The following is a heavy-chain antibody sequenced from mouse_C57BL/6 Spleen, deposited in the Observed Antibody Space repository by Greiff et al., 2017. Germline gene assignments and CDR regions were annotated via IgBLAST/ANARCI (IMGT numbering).Heavy chain of an antibody. D-gene: IGHD3-2*02. J-gene: IGHJ2*01. Sequence: VQLQQPGAELVRPGSSVKLSCKASGYTFTSYWMDWVKQRPGQGLEWIGNIYPSDSETHYNQKFKDKATLTVDKSSSTAYMQLSSLTSEDSAVYYCARWGAAQATDYWGQGTTLTVSS. V-gene: IGHV1-61*01. CDR2: IYPSDSET. CDR3: ARWGAAQATDY. CDR1: GYTFTSYW.